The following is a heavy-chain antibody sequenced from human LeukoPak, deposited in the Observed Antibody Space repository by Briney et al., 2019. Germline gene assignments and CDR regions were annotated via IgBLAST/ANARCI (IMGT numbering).Heavy chain of an antibody. CDR1: GGTFSGYY. V-gene: IGHV4-34*01. CDR2: INHSGST. CDR3: ARGWLTVNTWAFRWFDP. D-gene: IGHD4-17*01. J-gene: IGHJ5*02. Sequence: SETLSLTCAVYGGTFSGYYWSWIRQPPGKGLEWIGEINHSGSTNYNPSLKSRVTISVDTSKNKFCLKLSSVTAADTAVYYCARGWLTVNTWAFRWFDPWGQGTLVTVSS.